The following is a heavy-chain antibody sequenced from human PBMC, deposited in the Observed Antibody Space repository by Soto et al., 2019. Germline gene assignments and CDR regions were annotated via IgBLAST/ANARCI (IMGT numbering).Heavy chain of an antibody. J-gene: IGHJ6*02. D-gene: IGHD3-9*01. CDR1: GVSISSSSYY. CDR3: ASALLRYFDWLLSGHYYYGMDV. V-gene: IGHV4-39*01. CDR2: IYYSGST. Sequence: SETLSLTCTVSGVSISSSSYYWGWIRQPPGKGLEWIGSIYYSGSTYYNPSLKSRVTISVDTSKNQFSLKLSSVTAADTAVYYCASALLRYFDWLLSGHYYYGMDVWGQGTTVTVSS.